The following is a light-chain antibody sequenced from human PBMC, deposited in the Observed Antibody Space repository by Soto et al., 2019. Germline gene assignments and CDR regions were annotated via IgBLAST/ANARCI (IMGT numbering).Light chain of an antibody. CDR1: HYISSN. CDR2: VAS. J-gene: IGKJ4*01. CDR3: QHSFYTPPPT. V-gene: IGKV1-39*01. Sequence: DIQMTQSPSSLSASVGDRVTITCRASHYISSNLNWYQQKPGQAPKLLIYVASTLQRGVPSRFSGSGSGTDFTLTISNLQPDDFATYYCQHSFYTPPPTFVGGTKVDIK.